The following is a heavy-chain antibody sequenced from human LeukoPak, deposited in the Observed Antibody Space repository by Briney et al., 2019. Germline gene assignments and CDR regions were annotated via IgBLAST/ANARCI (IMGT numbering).Heavy chain of an antibody. D-gene: IGHD3-3*01. J-gene: IGHJ4*02. CDR3: ARFFDFWSGYYTNYFDY. Sequence: PGGSLRLSCAASGLTFSSYEMNWVRQAPGEGLEWVSYISSSGSTIYYADSVKGRFTNSRDNAKSSLYLQMNSLRAEDTAVYYCARFFDFWSGYYTNYFDYWGQGTLVTVSS. V-gene: IGHV3-48*03. CDR2: ISSSGSTI. CDR1: GLTFSSYE.